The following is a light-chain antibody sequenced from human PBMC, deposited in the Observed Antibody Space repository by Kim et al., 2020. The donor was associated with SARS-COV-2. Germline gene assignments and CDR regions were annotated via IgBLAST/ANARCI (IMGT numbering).Light chain of an antibody. Sequence: LSPGERATLSCRASQSVSSSYLAWYQQKPGQAPRLLIYGASSRATGIPDRFSGSGSGTDFTLTISRLEPEDFAVYYCQQYGSSPRTFGQGTKVDIK. CDR1: QSVSSSY. J-gene: IGKJ1*01. CDR3: QQYGSSPRT. V-gene: IGKV3-20*01. CDR2: GAS.